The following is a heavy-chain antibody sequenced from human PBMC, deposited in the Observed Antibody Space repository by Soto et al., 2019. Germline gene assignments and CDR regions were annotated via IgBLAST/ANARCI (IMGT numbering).Heavy chain of an antibody. J-gene: IGHJ4*02. V-gene: IGHV3-21*01. Sequence: EVQLVESGGGLVKPGRSLRLSCAASGFTFSSYSMNWVRQAPGKGLEWVSSISSSSSYIYYADSVKGRFTISRDNAKNSLDLQMNSLRAEDTGVYYCASPSPMVRGVQRPFDYWGLGTLVTVSS. CDR3: ASPSPMVRGVQRPFDY. CDR2: ISSSSSYI. CDR1: GFTFSSYS. D-gene: IGHD3-10*01.